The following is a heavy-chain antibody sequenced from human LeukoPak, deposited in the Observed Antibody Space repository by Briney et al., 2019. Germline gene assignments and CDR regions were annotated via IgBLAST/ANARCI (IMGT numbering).Heavy chain of an antibody. V-gene: IGHV4-34*01. CDR2: INHSGST. J-gene: IGHJ4*02. CDR3: ARITRPLAPIDY. CDR1: GGSFSGYY. D-gene: IGHD1-14*01. Sequence: SETLSLTCAVYGGSFSGYYWSWIRQPPGKGLEWIGEINHSGSTNYNPSLKSRVTISVDSSKNQLSLKVSSVTAADTALYYCARITRPLAPIDYWGQGALVTVSS.